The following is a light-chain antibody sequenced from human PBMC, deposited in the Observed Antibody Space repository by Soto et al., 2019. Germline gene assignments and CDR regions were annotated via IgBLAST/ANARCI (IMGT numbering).Light chain of an antibody. CDR3: SSYAGSTNYV. CDR2: GDN. Sequence: QSVLTQPPSVSGAPGQRVSISCTGSTSNIGAPYDVHWYQHLPGTAPKLLIYGDNNRPSGVPDRFSGSKSGTSASLAITRLQAEDEADYYCSSYAGSTNYVFGTGTKLTVL. V-gene: IGLV1-40*01. CDR1: TSNIGAPYD. J-gene: IGLJ1*01.